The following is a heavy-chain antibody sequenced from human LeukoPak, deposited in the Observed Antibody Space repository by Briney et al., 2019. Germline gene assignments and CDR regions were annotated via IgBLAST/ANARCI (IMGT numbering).Heavy chain of an antibody. CDR2: IYYSGST. Sequence: SETLSLTCTVSGGSISSSSYYWGWIRQPPGKGLEWIGSIYYSGSTYYNPSLKSRVTVSVDTSKNQFSLKLSSVTAADTAVYYCARCYGFWSGYLGCYFDYWGQGTLVTVSS. CDR1: GGSISSSSYY. V-gene: IGHV4-39*01. CDR3: ARCYGFWSGYLGCYFDY. D-gene: IGHD3-3*01. J-gene: IGHJ4*02.